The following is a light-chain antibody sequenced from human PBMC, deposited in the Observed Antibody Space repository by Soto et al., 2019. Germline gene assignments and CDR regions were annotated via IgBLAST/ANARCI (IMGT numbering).Light chain of an antibody. J-gene: IGKJ1*01. CDR1: QTISSRY. CDR2: GAS. V-gene: IGKV3-20*01. CDR3: HHSGNSHGT. Sequence: EIVLAQSPGTLSLSPGERATLSCMASQTISSRYLTRYQQKSGQVPRLLIYGASSRATGIPDRFSGSGSGTDFTLTISRLEPEDVAVYYCHHSGNSHGTFGQGTKVEIK.